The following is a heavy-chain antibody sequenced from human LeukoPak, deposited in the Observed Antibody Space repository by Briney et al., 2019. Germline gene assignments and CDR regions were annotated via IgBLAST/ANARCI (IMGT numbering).Heavy chain of an antibody. Sequence: ASVTVSCKASGYTFTSYYMHWVRQAPGQGLEWMGIINPSGGSTSYAQKFQGRVTMTRDTSTSTVYMELSSLRSEDTAVYYCARAGTVAGTNGKYYFDYWGQGSLVTVSS. CDR3: ARAGTVAGTNGKYYFDY. V-gene: IGHV1-46*01. J-gene: IGHJ4*02. D-gene: IGHD6-19*01. CDR2: INPSGGST. CDR1: GYTFTSYY.